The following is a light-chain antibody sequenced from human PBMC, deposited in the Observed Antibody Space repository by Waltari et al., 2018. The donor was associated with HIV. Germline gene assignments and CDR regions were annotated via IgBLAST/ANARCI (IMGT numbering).Light chain of an antibody. CDR3: CSYAGSDTLV. CDR1: NSAVGHYNL. Sequence: QSALTQPASVSGSPGQSITISCTATNSAVGHYNLVSWDRQHPDKAPKLLLFEVTRRPSGVSDRFSGSKSGNTASLTISGLQAEDEADYYCCSYAGSDTLVFGGGTKLTVL. CDR2: EVT. J-gene: IGLJ3*02. V-gene: IGLV2-23*02.